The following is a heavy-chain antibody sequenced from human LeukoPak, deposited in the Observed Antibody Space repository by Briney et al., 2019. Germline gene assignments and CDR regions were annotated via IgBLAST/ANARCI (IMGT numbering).Heavy chain of an antibody. CDR3: ARGPFLWSLYRVGFDP. V-gene: IGHV4-39*07. CDR1: GGSISSSSYY. J-gene: IGHJ5*02. CDR2: IYYSGST. Sequence: SETLSLTCTVSGGSISSSSYYWGWIRQPPGKGLEWIGSIYYSGSTYYNPSLKSRVTISVDTSKNHFSLKLSSVTAADTALYYCARGPFLWSLYRVGFDPWGQGTLVTVSS. D-gene: IGHD2-21*01.